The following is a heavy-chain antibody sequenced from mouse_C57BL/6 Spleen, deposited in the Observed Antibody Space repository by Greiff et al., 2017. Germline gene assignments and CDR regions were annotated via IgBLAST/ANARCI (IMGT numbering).Heavy chain of an antibody. J-gene: IGHJ4*01. CDR2: IDPSDSYT. CDR3: ARQPNAMDY. CDR1: GYTFTSYW. V-gene: IGHV1-50*01. Sequence: QVQLQQPGAELVKPGASVKLSCKASGYTFTSYWMQWVKQRPGQGLEWIGEIDPSDSYTNYNQKFKGKATLTVDTSSSTAYMQRSSLTSEDSAVYYCARQPNAMDYWGQGTSVTVSS.